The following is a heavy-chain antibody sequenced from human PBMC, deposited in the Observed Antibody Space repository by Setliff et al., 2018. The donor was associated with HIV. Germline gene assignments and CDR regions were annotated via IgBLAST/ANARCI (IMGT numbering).Heavy chain of an antibody. J-gene: IGHJ5*02. CDR3: ARALYGDYGGDLNWLDP. Sequence: ASVKVSCKASGYSFTNYAINWVRLAPGQGLEWMGWIKTDSGSPTYAQDFTGRFVFSVDTSVTTAYLQISSLKAEDTAVYYCARALYGDYGGDLNWLDPWGQGTLVTVSS. D-gene: IGHD4-17*01. CDR2: IKTDSGSP. V-gene: IGHV7-4-1*02. CDR1: GYSFTNYA.